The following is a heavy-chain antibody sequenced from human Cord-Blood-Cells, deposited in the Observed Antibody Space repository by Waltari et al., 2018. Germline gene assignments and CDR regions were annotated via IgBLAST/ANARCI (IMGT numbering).Heavy chain of an antibody. CDR2: INHSGST. D-gene: IGHD1-1*01. J-gene: IGHJ3*02. Sequence: QVQLQQWGAGLLKPSETLSLTCAVYGGSFGGYYWSWSRQPPGKGLEWIGEINHSGSTNYNPSLKSRVTISVDTSKNQFSLKLSSVTAADTAVYYCARKLHAFDIWGQGTMVTVSS. CDR1: GGSFGGYY. V-gene: IGHV4-34*01. CDR3: ARKLHAFDI.